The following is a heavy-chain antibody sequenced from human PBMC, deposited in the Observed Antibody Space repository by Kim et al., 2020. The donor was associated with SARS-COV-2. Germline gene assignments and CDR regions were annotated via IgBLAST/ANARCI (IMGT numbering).Heavy chain of an antibody. CDR2: ISGSGGST. J-gene: IGHJ3*02. Sequence: GGSLRLSCAASGFTFSSYAMSWVRQAPGKGLEWVSAISGSGGSTYYSDSVKGRFTISRDNSKNTLYLQMNSLRAEDTAVYYCAKGSRITMIVVVTIPPVDAFDIWGQGTRVTVSS. V-gene: IGHV3-23*01. CDR3: AKGSRITMIVVVTIPPVDAFDI. D-gene: IGHD3-22*01. CDR1: GFTFSSYA.